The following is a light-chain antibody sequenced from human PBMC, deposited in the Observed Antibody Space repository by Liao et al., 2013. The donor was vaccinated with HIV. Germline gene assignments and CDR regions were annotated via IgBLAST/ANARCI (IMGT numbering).Light chain of an antibody. V-gene: IGLV3-21*04. J-gene: IGLJ1*01. CDR1: NIGSKS. CDR3: QVWDSSTANLYV. CDR2: HDS. Sequence: SYELTQPPSVSVAPGKTARITCGGKNIGSKSVHWYQQKPGQAPVMVISHDSERPSGIPERFSGSNSGNTATLTISRVEAGDEADYYCQVWDSSTANLYVFGPGTKLTVL.